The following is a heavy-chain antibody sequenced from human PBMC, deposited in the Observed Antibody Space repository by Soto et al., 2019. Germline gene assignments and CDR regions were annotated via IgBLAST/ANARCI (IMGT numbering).Heavy chain of an antibody. CDR3: AREAVCGGDCYCYGMDV. V-gene: IGHV4-39*02. J-gene: IGHJ6*02. CDR2: IYYSGST. D-gene: IGHD2-21*01. Sequence: PSETLSLTCTVSGGSISSSSYYWGWIRQPPGKGLEWIGSIYYSGSTYYNPSLKSRVTISVDTSKNQFYLKLSSVTAADTAVYYCAREAVCGGDCYCYGMDVWGQGTTVTVSS. CDR1: GGSISSSSYY.